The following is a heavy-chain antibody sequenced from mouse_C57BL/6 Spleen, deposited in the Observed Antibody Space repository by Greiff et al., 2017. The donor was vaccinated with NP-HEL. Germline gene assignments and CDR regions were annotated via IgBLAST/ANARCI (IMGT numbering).Heavy chain of an antibody. Sequence: EVQLVESGGGLVKPGGSLKLSCAASGFTFSSYTMSWVRQTPEKRLEWVATISGGGGNTYYPDSVKGRFTISRDNAKNTLYLQMSSLRSEDTALYYCARQENYDSYYYAMDYWGQGTSVTVSS. CDR2: ISGGGGNT. D-gene: IGHD2-4*01. V-gene: IGHV5-9*01. CDR3: ARQENYDSYYYAMDY. J-gene: IGHJ4*01. CDR1: GFTFSSYT.